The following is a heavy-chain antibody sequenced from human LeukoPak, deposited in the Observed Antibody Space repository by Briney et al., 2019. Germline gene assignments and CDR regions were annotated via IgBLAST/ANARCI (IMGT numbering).Heavy chain of an antibody. D-gene: IGHD1-26*01. Sequence: GGSLRLPCVASGSTFKNYVMKWVRQAPGGGVEWLATIYGSGVSISYADSVKGRFTISRDNSNNTLYLQMNSLRAEDTAMYYCAKDLGWELPAEAYWGQGILVTVSS. J-gene: IGHJ4*02. CDR1: GSTFKNYV. V-gene: IGHV3-23*01. CDR3: AKDLGWELPAEAY. CDR2: IYGSGVSI.